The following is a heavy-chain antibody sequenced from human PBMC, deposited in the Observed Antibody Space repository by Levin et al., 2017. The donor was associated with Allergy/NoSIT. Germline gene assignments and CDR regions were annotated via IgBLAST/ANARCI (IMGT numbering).Heavy chain of an antibody. CDR2: VHLSGGT. D-gene: IGHD6-13*01. V-gene: IGHV4-59*01. CDR3: AGWGAAAGRDKNAFDV. CDR1: GDSITNYY. J-gene: IGHJ3*01. Sequence: SQTLSLTCNVSGDSITNYYWNWIRQAPGKGLEWIGYVHLSGGTKYNPSLRSRVTTSADTSKNQIFLRVNSVTAADTAVYYCAGWGAAAGRDKNAFDVWGQGTMVTVSS.